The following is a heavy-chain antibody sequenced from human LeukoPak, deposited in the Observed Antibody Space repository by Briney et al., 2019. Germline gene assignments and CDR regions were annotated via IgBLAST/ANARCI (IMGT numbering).Heavy chain of an antibody. CDR1: GFIFNNFA. CDR3: AKGSIGDGS. CDR2: ISGANT. D-gene: IGHD1-26*01. Sequence: GGSMRLSCATSGFIFNNFAMTWVRQAPGKGLEWVSTISGANTYYTDSVKGRFTISRDNSKNTLYLQMDNLRTGDSAVYYCAKGSIGDGSWGQGTRVIVSS. J-gene: IGHJ5*02. V-gene: IGHV3-23*01.